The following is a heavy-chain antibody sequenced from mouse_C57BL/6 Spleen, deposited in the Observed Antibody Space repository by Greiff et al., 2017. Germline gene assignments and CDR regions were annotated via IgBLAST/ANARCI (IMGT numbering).Heavy chain of an antibody. CDR1: GYTFTSYW. D-gene: IGHD2-4*01. J-gene: IGHJ3*01. CDR3: ASDYDYDGAY. Sequence: QVQLQQSGAELVKPGASVKMSCKASGYTFTSYWITWVKQRPGQGLEWLGDIYPGSGSTNYNEKFKSKATLTVDTSSSTAYMQLSSLTSEDSAVXYCASDYDYDGAYWGQGTLVTVSA. CDR2: IYPGSGST. V-gene: IGHV1-55*01.